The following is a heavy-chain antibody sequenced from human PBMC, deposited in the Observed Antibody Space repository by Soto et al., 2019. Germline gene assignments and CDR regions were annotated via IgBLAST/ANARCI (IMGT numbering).Heavy chain of an antibody. D-gene: IGHD3-3*01. CDR3: ARGLKTIFGVVIPDGYYYYYMDV. CDR1: GGSISSGGYY. J-gene: IGHJ6*03. V-gene: IGHV4-31*03. Sequence: PSETLSLTCTVSGGSISSGGYYWSWIRQHPGKGLEWIGYIYYSGSTYYNPSLKSRVTISVDTSKNQFSLKLSSVTATDTAVYYCARGLKTIFGVVIPDGYYYYYMDVWGKGTTVTVSS. CDR2: IYYSGST.